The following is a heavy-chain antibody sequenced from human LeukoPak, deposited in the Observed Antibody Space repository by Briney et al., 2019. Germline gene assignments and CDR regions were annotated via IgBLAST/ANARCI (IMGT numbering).Heavy chain of an antibody. D-gene: IGHD3-10*01. CDR3: ARPMVRGVITPGLDY. CDR1: GYSFTSYW. V-gene: IGHV5-51*01. CDR2: IYPGDSDT. J-gene: IGHJ4*02. Sequence: GASLKISCKGSGYSFTSYWVGWVRQMPGKGLEWMGIIYPGDSDTRYSPSFQGQVTISDDKSISTAYLQWSSLKASDTAMYYCARPMVRGVITPGLDYWGQGTLVTVSS.